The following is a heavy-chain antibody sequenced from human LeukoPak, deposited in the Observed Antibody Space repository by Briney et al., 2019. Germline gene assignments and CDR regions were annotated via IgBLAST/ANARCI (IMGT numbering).Heavy chain of an antibody. Sequence: ASVKVSCKASGYTFTGYYMHWVRQAPGQGLEWMGWINPNSGGTYYAQKFQGRVTMTSDTSISTAYMELSRLRSDNTAVYYCARDLYGGTSATFDYWGQGTLVTVSA. CDR1: GYTFTGYY. D-gene: IGHD4-23*01. CDR3: ARDLYGGTSATFDY. CDR2: INPNSGGT. J-gene: IGHJ4*02. V-gene: IGHV1-2*02.